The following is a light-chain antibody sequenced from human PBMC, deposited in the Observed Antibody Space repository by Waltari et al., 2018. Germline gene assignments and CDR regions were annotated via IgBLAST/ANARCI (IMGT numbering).Light chain of an antibody. Sequence: QSALTQPASVSGSPGQLITISCTGTRTDVGSYNLVSWYQQHPGKAPKLMIYEGSKRASGVSNRVSASKSSNTASLTISGLQAEDEADYYCCSYAGRSTWVFGGGTKLTVL. CDR3: CSYAGRSTWV. J-gene: IGLJ3*02. CDR2: EGS. V-gene: IGLV2-23*01. CDR1: RTDVGSYNL.